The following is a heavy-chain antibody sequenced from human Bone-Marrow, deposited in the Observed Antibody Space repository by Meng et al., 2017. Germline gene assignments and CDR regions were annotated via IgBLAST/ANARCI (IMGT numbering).Heavy chain of an antibody. CDR3: ARDTATVTITSPGYYYYGMDV. CDR2: IIPIFGTA. Sequence: SVKVSCKASGGTFSSYAISWVRQAPGQGLDWMGGIIPIFGTANYAQKFQGRVTITTDESTSTAYMELNSLRAEDTAVYYCARDTATVTITSPGYYYYGMDVWGQGTMVTVSS. V-gene: IGHV1-69*05. D-gene: IGHD4-17*01. J-gene: IGHJ6*02. CDR1: GGTFSSYA.